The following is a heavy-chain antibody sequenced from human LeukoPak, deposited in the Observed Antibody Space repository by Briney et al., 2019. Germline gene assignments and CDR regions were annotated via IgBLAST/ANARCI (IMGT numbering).Heavy chain of an antibody. D-gene: IGHD2-21*01. CDR3: ARYSLIQRGYDAFDI. Sequence: SETLSLTCTVSGGSISNTNYYWGWIRQPPGKGLEWIGSIYYSGSTYDNPSLQSRATISVDTSKNQFSLKLSSVTAADTAVYYCARYSLIQRGYDAFDIWGQGTMVTVSS. V-gene: IGHV4-39*01. CDR2: IYYSGST. CDR1: GGSISNTNYY. J-gene: IGHJ3*02.